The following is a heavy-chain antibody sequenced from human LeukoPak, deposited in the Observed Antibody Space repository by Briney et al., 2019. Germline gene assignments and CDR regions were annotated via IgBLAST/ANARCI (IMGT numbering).Heavy chain of an antibody. CDR2: IYWNDDK. V-gene: IGHV2-5*01. Sequence: SGPTLVNPTQTLTLTCTFSGFSLSTSGVGVGWIRQPPGKALEWLALIYWNDDKRYSPSLKSRLTITKDTSKNQVVLTMTNMDPVDTATYYCAHSDHSSSWYREPHAFDIWGQGTMVTVSS. J-gene: IGHJ3*02. CDR1: GFSLSTSGVG. CDR3: AHSDHSSSWYREPHAFDI. D-gene: IGHD6-13*01.